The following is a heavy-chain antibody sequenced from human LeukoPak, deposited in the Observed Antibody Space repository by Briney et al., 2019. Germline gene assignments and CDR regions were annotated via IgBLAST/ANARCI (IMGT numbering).Heavy chain of an antibody. CDR1: GGSISSGSYY. J-gene: IGHJ2*01. Sequence: SETLSLTCTVSGGSISSGSYYWSWIRQPAGKGLEWIGYIYYSGSTNYNPSLKSRVTISVDTSKNQFSLKLSSVTAADTAVYYCARGRSSGWYFIYWYFDLWGRGTLVTVSS. CDR2: IYYSGST. V-gene: IGHV4-61*10. D-gene: IGHD6-19*01. CDR3: ARGRSSGWYFIYWYFDL.